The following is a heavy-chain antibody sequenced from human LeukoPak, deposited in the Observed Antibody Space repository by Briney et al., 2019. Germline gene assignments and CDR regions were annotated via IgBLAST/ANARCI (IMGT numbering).Heavy chain of an antibody. V-gene: IGHV3-30*03. CDR3: ASEAYYDFWSGYYTPNFDY. D-gene: IGHD3-3*01. Sequence: GGSLRLSCAASGFTFSSYGMHWVRQAPGKGLEWVAVISYDGSNKYYADSVKGRFTISRDNSKNTLYLQMNSLRAEDTAVYYCASEAYYDFWSGYYTPNFDYWGQGTLVTVSS. J-gene: IGHJ4*02. CDR1: GFTFSSYG. CDR2: ISYDGSNK.